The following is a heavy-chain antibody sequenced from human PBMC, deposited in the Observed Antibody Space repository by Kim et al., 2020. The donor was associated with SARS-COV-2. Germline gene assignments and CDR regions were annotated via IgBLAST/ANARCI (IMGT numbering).Heavy chain of an antibody. CDR2: ISWDSGSI. Sequence: GGSLRLSCAASGFTFDDYAMHWVRQAPGKGLEWVSGISWDSGSIGYADSVKGRFTISRDNAKNSLYLQMNSLRAEDTALYYCAKDIFDGYYGSGPHYYGMDVWGQGTTVTVSS. D-gene: IGHD3-10*01. J-gene: IGHJ6*02. CDR3: AKDIFDGYYGSGPHYYGMDV. V-gene: IGHV3-9*01. CDR1: GFTFDDYA.